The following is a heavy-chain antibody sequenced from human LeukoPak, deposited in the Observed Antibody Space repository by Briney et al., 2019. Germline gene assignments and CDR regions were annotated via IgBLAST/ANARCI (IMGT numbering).Heavy chain of an antibody. J-gene: IGHJ6*03. Sequence: ASVKVSCKASGGTFSSHAISWVRQAPGQGLEWMGGIIPIFGTANYAQKFQGRVTITADESTSTAYMELSSLRSEDTAVYYCARTNTRLRRAYYYYMDVWGKGTTVTVSS. CDR2: IIPIFGTA. CDR3: ARTNTRLRRAYYYYMDV. V-gene: IGHV1-69*13. CDR1: GGTFSSHA.